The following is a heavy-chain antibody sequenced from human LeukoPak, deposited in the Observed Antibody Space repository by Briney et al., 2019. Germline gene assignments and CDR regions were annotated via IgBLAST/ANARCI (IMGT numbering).Heavy chain of an antibody. Sequence: PSETLSLTCTVSGGSISSGGYYWSWIRQHPGKGLEWIGYIYYSGSTYYNPSLKSRVTISVDTSKNQFSLKLSSVTAADTAVYYCTRRGGSSSSDWFDPWGQGTLVIVSS. CDR1: GGSISSGGYY. CDR2: IYYSGST. V-gene: IGHV4-31*03. D-gene: IGHD6-6*01. CDR3: TRRGGSSSSDWFDP. J-gene: IGHJ5*02.